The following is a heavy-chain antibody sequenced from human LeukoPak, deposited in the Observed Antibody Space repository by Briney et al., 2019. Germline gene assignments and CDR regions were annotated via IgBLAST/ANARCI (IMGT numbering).Heavy chain of an antibody. CDR1: GGSISSYY. J-gene: IGHJ4*02. D-gene: IGHD3-22*01. CDR3: AGTGDYYDSSGYYPYYFDY. CDR2: IYYSGST. V-gene: IGHV4-59*08. Sequence: SETLSLTCTVSGGSISSYYWSWIRQPPGKGLEWIGYIYYSGSTNYNPSLKSRVTISVDTSKNQFSLKLSSVTAADTAVYYCAGTGDYYDSSGYYPYYFDYWGQGTLVTVSS.